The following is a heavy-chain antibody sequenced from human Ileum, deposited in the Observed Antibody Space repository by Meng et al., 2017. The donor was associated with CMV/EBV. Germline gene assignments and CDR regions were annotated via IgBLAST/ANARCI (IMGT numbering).Heavy chain of an antibody. V-gene: IGHV2-5*02. J-gene: IGHJ5*01. D-gene: IGHD6-19*01. CDR1: GFPPSPNGMG. CDR3: VRRRGGGSGWTWFDS. Sequence: QITLKEPRPHLVKPAQPLTLPCTFSGFPPSPNGMGVAWIRQPPGQALEWLALIYWDDDKHYRPSLKSRLAITTDSSKNHVVLIMTNMDPLDTATYYCVRRRGGGSGWTWFDSWGQGILVTVSS. CDR2: IYWDDDK.